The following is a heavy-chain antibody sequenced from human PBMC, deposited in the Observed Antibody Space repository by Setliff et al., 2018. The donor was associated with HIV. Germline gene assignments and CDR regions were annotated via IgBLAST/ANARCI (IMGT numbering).Heavy chain of an antibody. D-gene: IGHD4-4*01. CDR1: GGSISTYY. CDR3: ARAGRYSAFWGFDY. CDR2: IYSSGST. Sequence: PSETLSLTCTVSGGSISTYYWSWIRQPPGKGLEWIGYIYSSGSTDYNPSLKSRVTISIDTSKNQFSLKLDSVTAADTAVYYCARAGRYSAFWGFDYWGQGGLVTVSS. J-gene: IGHJ4*02. V-gene: IGHV4-59*01.